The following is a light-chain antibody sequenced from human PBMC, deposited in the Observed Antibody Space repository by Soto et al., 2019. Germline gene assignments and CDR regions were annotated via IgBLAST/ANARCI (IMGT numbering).Light chain of an antibody. J-gene: IGLJ3*02. V-gene: IGLV2-23*01. CDR2: EAT. CDR1: SSDVGTYDL. CDR3: CSFAGSNSWV. Sequence: QSALTQPASVSGSPGQSITISCTGSSSDVGTYDLVSWYQHHPGAAPKLMIYEATRRPSGISNHFSGSKSGNTASLTISGLQAEDEADYYCCSFAGSNSWVFGGGTQLTVL.